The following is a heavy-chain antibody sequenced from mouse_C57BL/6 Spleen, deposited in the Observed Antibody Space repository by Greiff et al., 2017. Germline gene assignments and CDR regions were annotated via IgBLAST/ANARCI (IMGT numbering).Heavy chain of an antibody. J-gene: IGHJ4*01. V-gene: IGHV1-52*01. CDR3: AREGEVYYAMDY. Sequence: VQLQQPGAELVRPGSSVKLSCKASGYTFTSYWMHWVKQRPIQGLEWIGNIDPSDSETHYNQKFKDKATLTVDKSSSTAYVQLSSLTSEDSAVYYCAREGEVYYAMDYWGQGTSVTVSS. CDR1: GYTFTSYW. CDR2: IDPSDSET.